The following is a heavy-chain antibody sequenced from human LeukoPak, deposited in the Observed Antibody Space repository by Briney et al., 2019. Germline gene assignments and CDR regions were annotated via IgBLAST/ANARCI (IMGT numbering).Heavy chain of an antibody. CDR3: ARAKAAMVSYYYYYYMDV. J-gene: IGHJ6*03. Sequence: GGSLRLSCAASGFAVSSSYMSWVRQAPGKGLEWVSLIYSGGSTYYADSVKGRFTISRDNAKNSLYLHMNSLRAEDTAVYYCARAKAAMVSYYYYYYMDVWGKGTTVTVSS. V-gene: IGHV3-53*01. CDR1: GFAVSSSY. D-gene: IGHD5-18*01. CDR2: IYSGGST.